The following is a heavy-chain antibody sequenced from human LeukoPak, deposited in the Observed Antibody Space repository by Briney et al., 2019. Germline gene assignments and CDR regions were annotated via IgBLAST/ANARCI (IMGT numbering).Heavy chain of an antibody. CDR2: IYSGGST. Sequence: PGETLSLTCTVSGGSISSNYMCWIRQPAGKGLEWIALIYSGGSTNYNASLKGRVTISGDTSKNQVSLRLTSLTAADTAVYYCARDKYCSSTTCYGLSAFDIWGQGTMVTVSS. CDR1: GGSISSNY. J-gene: IGHJ3*02. D-gene: IGHD2-2*01. V-gene: IGHV4-4*07. CDR3: ARDKYCSSTTCYGLSAFDI.